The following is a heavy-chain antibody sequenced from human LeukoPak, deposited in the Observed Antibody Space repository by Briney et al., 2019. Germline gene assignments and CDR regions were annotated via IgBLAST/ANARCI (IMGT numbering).Heavy chain of an antibody. CDR3: ATATQPRGYFLH. J-gene: IGHJ1*01. CDR2: ISVNNGGT. V-gene: IGHV1-18*01. CDR1: GYTFTTYS. D-gene: IGHD2-2*01. Sequence: ASVKVSCKASGYTFTTYSLAWVRQAPGQSLEWMGWISVNNGGTNYAQSFQDRVTLTRDTATNTAYLELRSLRSDDTAIIYCATATQPRGYFLHWGQGTLVTVSS.